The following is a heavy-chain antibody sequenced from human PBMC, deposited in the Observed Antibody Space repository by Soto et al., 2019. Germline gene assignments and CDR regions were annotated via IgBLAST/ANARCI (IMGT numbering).Heavy chain of an antibody. V-gene: IGHV3-7*05. CDR3: STGMDV. J-gene: IGHJ6*02. CDR1: GVTFNTYW. Sequence: GGSLRLSCADSGVTFNTYWMDWVRQAPGKGLEWVANIKEDGSEKYYVDSVKGRFTISRDNAKNSLYLQMNSLRAEDTAVYYCSTGMDVWGQGTTVTVSS. CDR2: IKEDGSEK.